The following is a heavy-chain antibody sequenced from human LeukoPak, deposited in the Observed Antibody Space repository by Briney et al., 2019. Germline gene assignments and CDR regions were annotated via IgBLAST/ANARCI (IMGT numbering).Heavy chain of an antibody. D-gene: IGHD3-22*01. Sequence: ASVKVSCKASGYTFTSYGISWVRQAPGQGLEWMGWISAYNGNTNYAQKLQGRVTMTTDTSTSTAYMELRSLRSDDTAVYYCARIVYYYDSSGSIHYFDYWGQGTLVTVSS. J-gene: IGHJ4*02. CDR3: ARIVYYYDSSGSIHYFDY. V-gene: IGHV1-18*01. CDR2: ISAYNGNT. CDR1: GYTFTSYG.